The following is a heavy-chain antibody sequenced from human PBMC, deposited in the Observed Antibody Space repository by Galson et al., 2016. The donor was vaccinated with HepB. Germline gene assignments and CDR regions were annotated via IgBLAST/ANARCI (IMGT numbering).Heavy chain of an antibody. CDR3: ARHVVGDSTAYESWPYNCFDP. J-gene: IGHJ5*02. CDR2: INPSGGGT. Sequence: SVKVSCKASGYTFTSFYIHWVRQAPGQGLEWMGIINPSGGGTNYAQKFQGRVTMTRDTSTSIVYMELSGLRSEDTAMYYCARHVVGDSTAYESWPYNCFDPWGQGTPVTVSS. CDR1: GYTFTSFY. V-gene: IGHV1-46*01. D-gene: IGHD3-22*01.